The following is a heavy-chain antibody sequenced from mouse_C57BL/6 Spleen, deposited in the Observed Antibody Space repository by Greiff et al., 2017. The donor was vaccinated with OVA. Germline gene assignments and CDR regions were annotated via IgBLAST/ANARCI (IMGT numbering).Heavy chain of an antibody. CDR1: GYTFTSYT. CDR2: INPSSGYT. J-gene: IGHJ1*03. CDR3: ARSPYYGSSHWYFDV. V-gene: IGHV1-4*01. D-gene: IGHD1-1*01. Sequence: QVQLQQSGAELARPGASVKMSCKASGYTFTSYTMHWVKQRPGQGLEWIGYINPSSGYTKYNQKFKDKATLTADKSSITAYMQLSSLTSEDSAVYYCARSPYYGSSHWYFDVWGTGTTVTVSS.